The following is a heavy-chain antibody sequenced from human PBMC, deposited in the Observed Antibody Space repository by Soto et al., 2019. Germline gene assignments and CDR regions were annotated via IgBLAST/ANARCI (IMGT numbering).Heavy chain of an antibody. Sequence: PSETLSLTCTVSGGSISSSSYYWGWIRQPPGKGLEWIGSIYYRGGTYYNPSLKSRVTISVDTSKNQFSLKLSSVTAADTAVYYCARLTTGPAPDYWGQGTLVTVSS. CDR2: IYYRGGT. D-gene: IGHD4-4*01. CDR3: ARLTTGPAPDY. J-gene: IGHJ4*02. V-gene: IGHV4-39*01. CDR1: GGSISSSSYY.